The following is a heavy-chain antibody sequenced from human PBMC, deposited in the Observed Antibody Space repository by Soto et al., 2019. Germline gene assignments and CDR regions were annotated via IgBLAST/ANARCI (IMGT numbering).Heavy chain of an antibody. CDR1: GYIFTDYA. CDR3: ARDRSMVVTD. CDR2: INTGTDNT. J-gene: IGHJ4*02. V-gene: IGHV1-3*04. D-gene: IGHD2-15*01. Sequence: QVQLVQSGAEVKQLGASVRVSCTASGYIFTDYAIHWVRQAPGQRLEWMGWINTGTDNTKYSQTFQGRVTFTRDTSANRAYMELSSLRSEDTAVNYWARDRSMVVTDWGQGTLVTVSS.